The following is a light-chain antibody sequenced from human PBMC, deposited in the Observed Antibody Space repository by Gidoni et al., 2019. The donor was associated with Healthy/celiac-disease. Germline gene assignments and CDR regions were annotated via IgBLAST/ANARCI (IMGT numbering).Light chain of an antibody. Sequence: DIVLTQSPDFQSVTPKEKVTITCRASQSIGSCLHWYQQKPDKSPKLLIKYASHSCSGVPSRFSGSVSRTEFTLTTNSPGAEDAATYYCHQSSSLPRTFGHGTKVEIK. CDR2: YAS. J-gene: IGKJ1*01. CDR3: HQSSSLPRT. V-gene: IGKV6-21*01. CDR1: QSIGSC.